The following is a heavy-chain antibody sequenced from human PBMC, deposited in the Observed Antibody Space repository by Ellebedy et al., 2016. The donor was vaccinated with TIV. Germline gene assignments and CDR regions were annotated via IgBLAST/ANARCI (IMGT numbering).Heavy chain of an antibody. CDR2: FSDST. J-gene: IGHJ4*02. Sequence: GESLKISCVASGFTFSSYAMSWVRQAPGKGLEWVSHFSDSTYYADSVKGCFTISRDNSKNTLYLQMNSLRAEDTAIYYCAKGRSGTYIHHAFDSWGQGTLVTVSS. D-gene: IGHD1-14*01. CDR3: AKGRSGTYIHHAFDS. CDR1: GFTFSSYA. V-gene: IGHV3-23*01.